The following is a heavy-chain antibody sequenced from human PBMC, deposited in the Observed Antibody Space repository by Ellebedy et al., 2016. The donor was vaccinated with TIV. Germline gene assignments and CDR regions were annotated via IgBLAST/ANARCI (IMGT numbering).Heavy chain of an antibody. J-gene: IGHJ2*01. CDR2: ISTNGAGK. Sequence: GESLKISCAASGFTFNNYGMSWVRQAPGKGLEWVSGISTNGAGKSYGDSVRGRFTISRDNSKNTLYLQMNSLRVEDTAIYYCGKGLTGDRGGWGWYFDLWGRGTLVTVSS. D-gene: IGHD7-27*01. V-gene: IGHV3-23*01. CDR1: GFTFNNYG. CDR3: GKGLTGDRGGWGWYFDL.